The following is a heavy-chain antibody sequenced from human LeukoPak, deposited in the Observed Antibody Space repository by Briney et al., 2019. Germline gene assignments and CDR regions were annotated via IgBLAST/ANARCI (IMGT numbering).Heavy chain of an antibody. CDR2: IGGSDGNT. CDR1: GFTFRNYA. CDR3: ARDEGGSYFRDF. Sequence: GGSLRLSCAASGFTFRNYAMSWVRQAPGKGLEWVSAIGGSDGNTYYADSVKGRFTISRDNSMNTLYLQMDSLRPEDTAIYYCARDEGGSYFRDFWGRGTLVTVSS. V-gene: IGHV3-23*01. D-gene: IGHD1-26*01. J-gene: IGHJ4*02.